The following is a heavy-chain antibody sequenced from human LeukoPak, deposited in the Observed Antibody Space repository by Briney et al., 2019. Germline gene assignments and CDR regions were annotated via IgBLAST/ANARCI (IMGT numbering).Heavy chain of an antibody. CDR2: TYYRSNWYY. Sequence: SQTLSLTCAISGDSVSRNNAAWNWIRQSPSRGLEWLGGTYYRSNWYYEYAVSVKSRITVNADTSKNQFSLQLNSVTPEDTAVYYCARGSYIISSGYYRPFDNWGQGIRVIVSS. CDR3: ARGSYIISSGYYRPFDN. J-gene: IGHJ4*02. V-gene: IGHV6-1*01. CDR1: GDSVSRNNAA. D-gene: IGHD3-3*01.